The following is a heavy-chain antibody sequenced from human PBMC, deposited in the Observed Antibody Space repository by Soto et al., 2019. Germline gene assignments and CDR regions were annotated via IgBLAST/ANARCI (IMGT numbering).Heavy chain of an antibody. V-gene: IGHV4-30-4*01. CDR1: GDSISSADYY. CDR3: ARDLWVEPELYYYGMDV. Sequence: PSETLSLTCTVSGDSISSADYYWSWIRQTPGKGLEWIGHIFYSGTTYYNPSLKSRLTISVDTSQNHFSLRLTSVTAAYTAVYYCARDLWVEPELYYYGMDVWGQGTTVTVSS. CDR2: IFYSGTT. J-gene: IGHJ6*02. D-gene: IGHD1-1*01.